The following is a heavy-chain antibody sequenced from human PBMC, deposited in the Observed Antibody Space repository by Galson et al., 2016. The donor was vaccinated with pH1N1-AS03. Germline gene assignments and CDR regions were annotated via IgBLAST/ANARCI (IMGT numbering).Heavy chain of an antibody. V-gene: IGHV4-30-2*04. CDR2: IYHTGTS. J-gene: IGHJ4*02. CDR3: VRGGREIRSDAIFPGGADS. D-gene: IGHD2-15*01. Sequence: LNWIRIIYHTGTSHYNPSVQSRVIISVDTSKNQFSLKLSSVSTADTAVYYCVRGGREIRSDAIFPGGADSWGRGTLVSVSS.